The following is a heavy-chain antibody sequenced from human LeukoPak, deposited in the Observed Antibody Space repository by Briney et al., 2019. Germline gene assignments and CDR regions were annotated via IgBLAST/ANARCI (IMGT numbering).Heavy chain of an antibody. J-gene: IGHJ6*03. D-gene: IGHD3-10*01. CDR3: ARLSAYYYGSYFYYYMDV. Sequence: PGGPLRLSCEGSGFSFSSYWMTWVRHLPGKGPEWVANIRQDESERYFADSVKGRFTISRDNAKKSVYLHMSSLRAEDTALYYCARLSAYYYGSYFYYYMDVWGKGTTVTVSS. V-gene: IGHV3-7*01. CDR2: IRQDESER. CDR1: GFSFSSYW.